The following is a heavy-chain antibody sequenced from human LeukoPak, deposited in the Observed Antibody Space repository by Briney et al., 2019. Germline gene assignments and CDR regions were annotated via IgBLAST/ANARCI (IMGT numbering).Heavy chain of an antibody. Sequence: SETLSLTCTVSGGSISSYYWSWIRQPPGKGLEWIGSIYYSGSTYYNPSLKSRVTISVDTSKNQFSLKLSSVTAADTAVYYCARHARANYDSKGGFDYWGQGTLVTVSS. V-gene: IGHV4-59*05. CDR2: IYYSGST. J-gene: IGHJ4*02. CDR3: ARHARANYDSKGGFDY. D-gene: IGHD3-22*01. CDR1: GGSISSYY.